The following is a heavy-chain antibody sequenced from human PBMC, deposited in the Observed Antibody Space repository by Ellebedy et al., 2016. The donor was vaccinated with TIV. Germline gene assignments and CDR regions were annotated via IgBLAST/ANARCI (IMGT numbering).Heavy chain of an antibody. V-gene: IGHV1-8*01. D-gene: IGHD4-17*01. CDR2: MNPNSGNT. CDR1: GYTFTSYD. Sequence: AASVKVSCRASGYTFTSYDINWVRQATGQGLEWMGWMNPNSGNTGYAQKFQGRVTMTRNTSISTAYMELRSLRSDDTAVYYCAILVGDYTTDYYYYGMDVWGQGTTVTVSS. J-gene: IGHJ6*02. CDR3: AILVGDYTTDYYYYGMDV.